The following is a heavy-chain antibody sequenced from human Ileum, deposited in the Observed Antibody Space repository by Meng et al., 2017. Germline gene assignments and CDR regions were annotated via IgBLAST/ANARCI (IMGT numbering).Heavy chain of an antibody. CDR2: IGKDGSDK. CDR3: ARDTDWHNFDY. V-gene: IGHV3-7*01. CDR1: GFTFGSYW. J-gene: IGHJ4*02. Sequence: GGPLRLSCAASGFTFGSYWMTWVRQAPGKGLGWVANIGKDGSDKYYVDSVKVRFTISRDNAKNSLYLQMNSLRAEDTAVYYCARDTDWHNFDYWGQGTLVTVSS. D-gene: IGHD3/OR15-3a*01.